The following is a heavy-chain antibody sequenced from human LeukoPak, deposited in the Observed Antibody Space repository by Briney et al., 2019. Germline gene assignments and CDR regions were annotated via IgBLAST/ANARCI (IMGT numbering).Heavy chain of an antibody. D-gene: IGHD3-22*01. Sequence: GSLRLSCAASGFTVSSNYMSWVRQAPGKGLEWVSVIYSGGSTYYADSVKGRFTISRDNSKNTLYLQMNSLRAEDTAVYYCARPTKGYYDPKDEGGSYGMDVWGQGTTVTVSS. CDR2: IYSGGST. J-gene: IGHJ6*02. V-gene: IGHV3-53*01. CDR1: GFTVSSNY. CDR3: ARPTKGYYDPKDEGGSYGMDV.